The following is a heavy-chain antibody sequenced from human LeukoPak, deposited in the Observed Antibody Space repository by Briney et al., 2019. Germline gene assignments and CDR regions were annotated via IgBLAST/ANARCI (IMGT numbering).Heavy chain of an antibody. V-gene: IGHV3-9*03. D-gene: IGHD3-3*01. CDR2: IAWDGGNL. CDR1: GFTFGDYT. CDR3: AKGYTFHGVAHDSGYFDY. J-gene: IGHJ4*02. Sequence: SLRLSCVTSGFTFGDYTMHWVRQVPGKGLEWLSGIAWDGGNLAYEDSVKGRFTISRDNARNSLYLQMNSLRNEDMAFYFCAKGYTFHGVAHDSGYFDYWGQGTLVTVSS.